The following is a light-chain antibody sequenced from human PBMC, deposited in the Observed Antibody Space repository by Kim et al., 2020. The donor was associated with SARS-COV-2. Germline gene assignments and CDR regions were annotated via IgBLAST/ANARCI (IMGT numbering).Light chain of an antibody. CDR2: EVN. Sequence: QSALTQPPSVFGSPGQSVTISCTGTSSDVGSYNHVSWYQQPPGTAPKLMIYEVNNRPSGVPNRFSGSKSGNTASLTISGLQAEDEADYYCSSYASSSTPWVFGGGTKVTVL. V-gene: IGLV2-18*02. CDR3: SSYASSSTPWV. CDR1: SSDVGSYNH. J-gene: IGLJ3*02.